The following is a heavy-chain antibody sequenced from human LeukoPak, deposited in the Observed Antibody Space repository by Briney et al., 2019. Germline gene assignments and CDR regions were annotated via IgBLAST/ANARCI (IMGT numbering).Heavy chain of an antibody. Sequence: SVKVSCKASGGTFISYAISWVRQAPGQGLEWMGGIIPIFGTANYAQKFQGRVTITADESTSTAYMELSSLRSEDAAVYYCARERGGDYVFDPWGQGTLVTVSS. CDR3: ARERGGDYVFDP. V-gene: IGHV1-69*13. D-gene: IGHD4-17*01. CDR1: GGTFISYA. J-gene: IGHJ5*02. CDR2: IIPIFGTA.